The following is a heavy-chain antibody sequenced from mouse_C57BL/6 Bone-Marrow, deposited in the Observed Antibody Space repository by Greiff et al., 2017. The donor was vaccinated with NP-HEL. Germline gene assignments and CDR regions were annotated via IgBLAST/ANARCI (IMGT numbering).Heavy chain of an antibody. J-gene: IGHJ2*01. V-gene: IGHV2-2*01. D-gene: IGHD2-5*01. CDR1: GFSLTSYG. CDR2: IWSGGST. CDR3: ARNHYSNYFDY. Sequence: QVQLQQSGPGLVQPSQSLSITCTVSGFSLTSYGVHWVRQSPGKGLEWLGVIWSGGSTDYNAAFISRLSISKDNSKSQVFFKMNSLQAYDTAIYYCARNHYSNYFDYWGQGTTLTVSS.